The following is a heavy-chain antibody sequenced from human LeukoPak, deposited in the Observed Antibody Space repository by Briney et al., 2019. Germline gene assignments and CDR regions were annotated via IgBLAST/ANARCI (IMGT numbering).Heavy chain of an antibody. Sequence: GESLKISCKGFGYSFTNYWIGWVRQMPGKGLEWMGIVYPGDSDTRYSPSFQGQVTISADKSISTALLQWSSLKASDTAVYYCARPGVGAKSFVDYWGQGTLVTVSS. V-gene: IGHV5-51*01. D-gene: IGHD1-26*01. CDR3: ARPGVGAKSFVDY. J-gene: IGHJ4*02. CDR1: GYSFTNYW. CDR2: VYPGDSDT.